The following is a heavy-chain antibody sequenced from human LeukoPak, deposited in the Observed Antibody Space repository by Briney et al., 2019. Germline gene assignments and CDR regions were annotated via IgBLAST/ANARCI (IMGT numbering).Heavy chain of an antibody. CDR1: GYTFTGYY. Sequence: ASVKVSCKASGYTFTGYYIHWVRQAPGQGLEWMGWIDPNSGGTNYAQKFQGRVTLTRDTSISTAYMELSRLRSDDTAVFYCARVASGPTYYYYGMDVRGQGTTVTVSS. CDR2: IDPNSGGT. J-gene: IGHJ6*02. V-gene: IGHV1-2*02. D-gene: IGHD1-26*01. CDR3: ARVASGPTYYYYGMDV.